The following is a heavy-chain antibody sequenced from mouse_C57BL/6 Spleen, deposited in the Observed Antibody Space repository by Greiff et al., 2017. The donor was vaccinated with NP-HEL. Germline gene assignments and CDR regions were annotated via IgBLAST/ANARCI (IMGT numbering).Heavy chain of an antibody. Sequence: EVQGVESGGGLVQPGGSLSLSCAASGFTFTDYYMSWVRQPPGKALEWLGFIRNKANGYTTEYSASVKGRFTISRDNSQSILYLQMNALRAEDRANYDCASYYDYGSSYVWYFDVWGTGTTVTVSS. CDR2: IRNKANGYTT. J-gene: IGHJ1*03. CDR1: GFTFTDYY. CDR3: ASYYDYGSSYVWYFDV. V-gene: IGHV7-3*01. D-gene: IGHD1-1*01.